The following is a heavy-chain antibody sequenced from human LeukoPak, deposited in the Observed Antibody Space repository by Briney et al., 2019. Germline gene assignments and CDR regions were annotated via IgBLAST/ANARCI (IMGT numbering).Heavy chain of an antibody. D-gene: IGHD6-6*01. J-gene: IGHJ4*02. CDR1: GFTFSSYA. Sequence: GGSLRLSCAASGFTFSSYAMHWVRQAPGKGLVWVSRINTDGSSTSYADSVKGRFTISRDNAKNTLYLQMNSLRAEDTAVYYCARAQTPYSSSSGADYWGQGTLVTVSS. CDR3: ARAQTPYSSSSGADY. CDR2: INTDGSST. V-gene: IGHV3-74*01.